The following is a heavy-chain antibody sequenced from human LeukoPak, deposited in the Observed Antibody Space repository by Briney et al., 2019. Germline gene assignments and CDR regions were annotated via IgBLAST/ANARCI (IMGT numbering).Heavy chain of an antibody. Sequence: PGGSLRLSCAASGFTFSSYGMHWVRQAPGKGLEWVAVISYDGSNKYYADSVKGRFTISRDNSKNTLYLQMNSLRAEDTAVYYCAKDGLGSSWYPDFDYWGQGTLVTVSS. D-gene: IGHD6-13*01. CDR1: GFTFSSYG. CDR3: AKDGLGSSWYPDFDY. CDR2: ISYDGSNK. J-gene: IGHJ4*02. V-gene: IGHV3-30*18.